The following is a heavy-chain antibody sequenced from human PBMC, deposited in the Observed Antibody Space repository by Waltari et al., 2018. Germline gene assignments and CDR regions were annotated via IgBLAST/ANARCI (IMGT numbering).Heavy chain of an antibody. CDR1: GYSFSSYG. CDR2: IRTYNGET. D-gene: IGHD2-8*01. V-gene: IGHV1-18*01. Sequence: QVHLVQSGAEVKKPGASVKVSCKASGYSFSSYGLNWVRQVPGQGLEWMGWIRTYNGETNYAQKFQGRVTMTTDTSTSTAYMELRSLTSDDTAVYYCARDPGVLYFQHWGQGTLVTVSS. CDR3: ARDPGVLYFQH. J-gene: IGHJ1*01.